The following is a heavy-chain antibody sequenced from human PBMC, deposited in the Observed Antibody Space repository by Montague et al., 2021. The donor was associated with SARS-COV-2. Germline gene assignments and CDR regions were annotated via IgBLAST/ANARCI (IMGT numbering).Heavy chain of an antibody. V-gene: IGHV4-59*01. Sequence: SETLSLTCAVSSGSITTGYWNWIRQPPGKGLEWIGYIFHTGGSNSNPSLSGRATMSLDTSANQFSQRLTSVTTADTAVYYCASFSAGWSNWYFDLWGRGTLVTVSS. CDR3: ASFSAGWSNWYFDL. CDR2: IFHTGGS. D-gene: IGHD6-19*01. J-gene: IGHJ2*01. CDR1: SGSITTGY.